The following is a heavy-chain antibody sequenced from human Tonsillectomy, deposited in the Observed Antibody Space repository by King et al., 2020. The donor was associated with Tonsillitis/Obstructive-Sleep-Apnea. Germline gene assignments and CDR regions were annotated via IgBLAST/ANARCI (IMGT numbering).Heavy chain of an antibody. V-gene: IGHV4-34*01. CDR2: INHSGTT. D-gene: IGHD3-16*02. CDR3: ARARSSGDYIWGSYRILDY. CDR1: GGSFSGYY. J-gene: IGHJ4*02. Sequence: HVQLQQWGAGLLKPSETLSLTCAVYGGSFSGYYWHWIRQPPGKGLEWIGEINHSGTTNYNPSLKSRVTISVDTSKNQFSLKLSAVTAADTTVYYCARARSSGDYIWGSYRILDYWGQGTLVTVSS.